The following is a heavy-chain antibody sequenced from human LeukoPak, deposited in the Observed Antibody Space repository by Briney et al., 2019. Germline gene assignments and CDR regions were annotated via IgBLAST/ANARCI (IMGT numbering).Heavy chain of an antibody. CDR3: ARETSGYSSTWDY. D-gene: IGHD6-13*01. J-gene: IGHJ4*02. Sequence: PSETLSLTCTVSGGPISGHYWNWLRQPPGRGLEWIGYIYYGGSTNYNPSLKSRVTISVDTSKNQFSLKVTSVTAADTAVYYCARETSGYSSTWDYWGQGTLVTVSS. CDR1: GGPISGHY. V-gene: IGHV4-59*11. CDR2: IYYGGST.